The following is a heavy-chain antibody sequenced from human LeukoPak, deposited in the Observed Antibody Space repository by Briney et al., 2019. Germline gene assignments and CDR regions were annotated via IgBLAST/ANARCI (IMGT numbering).Heavy chain of an antibody. CDR2: INPKSGVT. J-gene: IGHJ4*02. CDR1: GYTFSDYF. D-gene: IGHD3-16*01. V-gene: IGHV1-2*02. CDR3: ARGWGSLYYFDF. Sequence: GALVKVSCKASGYTFSDYFVHWVRQAPGQGLEWMGWINPKSGVTKYAQKFQGRVTMVRDTATSTVYMDLSSLTSDDTAVYFCARGWGSLYYFDFWGQGTLVTVSS.